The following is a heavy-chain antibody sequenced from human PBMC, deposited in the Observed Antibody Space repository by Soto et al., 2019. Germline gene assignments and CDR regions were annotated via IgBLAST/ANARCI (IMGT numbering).Heavy chain of an antibody. CDR3: ARDYYYDSSCYHGVCGMDV. Sequence: QVQLQESGPGLVKPSQTLSLTCTVSGGSISSGGYYWSWIRQHPGKGLEWIGYIYYSGSTHYNPSLKSRVTISVDTSKNQFSLKLSSVTAADTAVYYCARDYYYDSSCYHGVCGMDVWGQGTTVTVSS. CDR2: IYYSGST. J-gene: IGHJ6*02. V-gene: IGHV4-31*03. D-gene: IGHD3-22*01. CDR1: GGSISSGGYY.